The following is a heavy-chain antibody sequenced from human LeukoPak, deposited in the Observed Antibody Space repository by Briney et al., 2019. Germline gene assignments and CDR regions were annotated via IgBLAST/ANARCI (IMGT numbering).Heavy chain of an antibody. CDR2: ISGSGGST. J-gene: IGHJ4*02. CDR1: GFTFSSYA. D-gene: IGHD6-19*01. CDR3: AKPDQGIAVAGNPFDY. V-gene: IGHV3-23*01. Sequence: GGSLRLSCAASGFTFSSYAMSWVRQAPRKGLEWVSAISGSGGSTYYADSVKGRFTISRDNSKNTLYLQMNSLRAEDTAVYYCAKPDQGIAVAGNPFDYWGQGTLVTVSS.